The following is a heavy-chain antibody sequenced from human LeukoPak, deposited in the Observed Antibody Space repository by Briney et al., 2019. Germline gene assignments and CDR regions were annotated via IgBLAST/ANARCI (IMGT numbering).Heavy chain of an antibody. Sequence: GGSLRLSCAASGFTFSSYSMNWVRQAPGKGLEWVSYISSSSNTIYYADSVKGRFTVSRDNAKNPLYLQMNSLRAEDTAIYYCARDLGSYSSGWYMGFDYWGQGTLVTVSS. V-gene: IGHV3-48*01. D-gene: IGHD6-19*01. CDR1: GFTFSSYS. CDR2: ISSSSNTI. CDR3: ARDLGSYSSGWYMGFDY. J-gene: IGHJ4*02.